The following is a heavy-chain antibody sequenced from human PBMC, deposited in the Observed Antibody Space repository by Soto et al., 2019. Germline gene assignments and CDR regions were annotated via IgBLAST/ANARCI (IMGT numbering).Heavy chain of an antibody. CDR3: GRQAALWEKVDF. V-gene: IGHV3-74*01. CDR1: GFTFAKYW. CDR2: IETDGTTQ. Sequence: GGSLRLSCVVSGFTFAKYWMHWVRQAPGKGLLCVARIETDGTTQTYADSVEGRFTISRDNAKNTLYLHMNSLRAEDTAVYYCGRQAALWEKVDFRGHGTPVTVYS. J-gene: IGHJ1*01. D-gene: IGHD3-10*01.